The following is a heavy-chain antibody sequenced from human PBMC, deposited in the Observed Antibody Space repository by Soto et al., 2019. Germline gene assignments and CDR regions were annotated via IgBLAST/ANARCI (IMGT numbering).Heavy chain of an antibody. Sequence: GSGPTLVNPTQTLTLTCTFSGFSLSTSGVGVGWIRQPPGKALEWLALIYWDDDKRYSPSLKSRLTITKDTSKNQVVLTMTNMDPVDTATYYCAHRFCTNGVCLDAFDIWGKGTMVTVSS. D-gene: IGHD2-8*01. V-gene: IGHV2-5*02. CDR3: AHRFCTNGVCLDAFDI. J-gene: IGHJ3*02. CDR2: IYWDDDK. CDR1: GFSLSTSGVG.